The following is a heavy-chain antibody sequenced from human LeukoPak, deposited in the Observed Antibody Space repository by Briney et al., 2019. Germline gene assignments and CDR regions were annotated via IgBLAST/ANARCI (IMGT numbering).Heavy chain of an antibody. V-gene: IGHV3-7*01. CDR1: GFTFSSYW. D-gene: IGHD6-13*01. J-gene: IGHJ4*02. CDR3: ARGHGGAAAGTEMVCDY. Sequence: GGSLRLSCAASGFTFSSYWMSWVRQAPGKGLEWVANINQDGSEKYYVDSVKGRFTISRDNAKNSLFLQMNSLRADDTAVYYCARGHGGAAAGTEMVCDYWGQGTLVTVSS. CDR2: INQDGSEK.